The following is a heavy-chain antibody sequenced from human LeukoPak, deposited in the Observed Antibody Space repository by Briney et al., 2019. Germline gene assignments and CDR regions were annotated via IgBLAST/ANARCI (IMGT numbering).Heavy chain of an antibody. CDR3: ATMSGSPYYMGV. D-gene: IGHD2-15*01. J-gene: IGHJ6*03. V-gene: IGHV4-31*03. Sequence: SETLSLTCTLSGGSITSGTYYWTWIRQHPGTGLEWIGYIYSSATTYYNPSLKSRATISVDTSQNQFSPKLTSVTAADTAVYYCATMSGSPYYMGVWGKGTTVTVSS. CDR1: GGSITSGTYY. CDR2: IYSSATT.